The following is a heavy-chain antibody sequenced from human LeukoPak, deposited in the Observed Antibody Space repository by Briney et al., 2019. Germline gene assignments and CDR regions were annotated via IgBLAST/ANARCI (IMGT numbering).Heavy chain of an antibody. V-gene: IGHV4-39*01. CDR2: IYYSGST. Sequence: SETLSLTCTVSGGSISSSSYYWGWIRQPPGKGLEWIGSIYYSGSTYYNPSLKSRVTLSVETSKNQFSLKLSSVTAADTAVYYCARGFYDSSGYYFHDAFDIWGQGTMVTVSS. J-gene: IGHJ3*02. CDR1: GGSISSSSYY. D-gene: IGHD3-22*01. CDR3: ARGFYDSSGYYFHDAFDI.